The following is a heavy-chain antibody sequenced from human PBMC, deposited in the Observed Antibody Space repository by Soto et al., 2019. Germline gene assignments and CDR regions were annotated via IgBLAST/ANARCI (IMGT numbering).Heavy chain of an antibody. CDR3: AHRRKEAPNAFDI. CDR1: GFSFSTTGEA. V-gene: IGHV2-5*02. J-gene: IGHJ3*02. CDR2: IYWDDDK. Sequence: QITLKESGPTLVKPTQTLTLTCTFSGFSFSTTGEAVGWIRQPPGKALEWLALIYWDDDKRYSPSLNTKLTITKDTSKNQVVLTLTNMDPVDTATYFCAHRRKEAPNAFDIWGQGTMVTVSS.